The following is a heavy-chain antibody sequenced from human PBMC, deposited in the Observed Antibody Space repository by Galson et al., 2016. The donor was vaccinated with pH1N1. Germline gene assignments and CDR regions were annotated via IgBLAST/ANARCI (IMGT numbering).Heavy chain of an antibody. CDR2: IRYDESRT. V-gene: IGHV3-30*02. J-gene: IGHJ3*01. CDR3: AKPRGISITVTYDAFDL. Sequence: SLRLSCAASGFTFSIYGIHWVRRAPGKGLEWVAFIRYDESRTFYGDSVKGRFTISRDNSQNTVYLQVNSLRHEDTAVYYCAKPRGISITVTYDAFDLWGQGTMVTVSS. CDR1: GFTFSIYG. D-gene: IGHD2/OR15-2a*01.